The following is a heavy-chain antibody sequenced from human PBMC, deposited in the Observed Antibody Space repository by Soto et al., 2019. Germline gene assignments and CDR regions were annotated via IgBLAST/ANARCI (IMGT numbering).Heavy chain of an antibody. J-gene: IGHJ4*02. V-gene: IGHV5-10-1*01. CDR3: AKGRSADWDY. Sequence: GESLKISCKASGYIFTNNWITWVRQMPGKGLEWMGRIDPSDSYTTYSPSFQGHVHISVDKTVSTAYLQLSSLKASDTAIYFCAKGRSADWDYWGQGTLVTVS. D-gene: IGHD2-21*01. CDR2: IDPSDSYT. CDR1: GYIFTNNW.